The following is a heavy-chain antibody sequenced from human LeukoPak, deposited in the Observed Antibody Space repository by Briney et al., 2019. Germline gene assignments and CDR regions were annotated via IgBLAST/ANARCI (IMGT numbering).Heavy chain of an antibody. CDR2: IGGLGEST. CDR1: GFTFSRYA. D-gene: IGHD2-21*02. Sequence: PGGSLRLSCEASGFTFSRYAMTWVRQAPGKGLEWVSTIGGLGESTNYGDSVKGRFTIPRDNSKNTLYLQMNSLRAEDTAVYYCAKDLERHIVVVTASAVDYWGQGTLVTVSS. CDR3: AKDLERHIVVVTASAVDY. V-gene: IGHV3-23*01. J-gene: IGHJ4*02.